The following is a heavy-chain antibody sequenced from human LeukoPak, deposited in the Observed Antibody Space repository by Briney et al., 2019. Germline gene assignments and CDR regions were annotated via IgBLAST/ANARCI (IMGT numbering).Heavy chain of an antibody. J-gene: IGHJ5*02. CDR2: IIPIFGTA. CDR3: ARNRITIFGVVIIPNNWFDP. V-gene: IGHV1-69*01. CDR1: GGTFSSYA. Sequence: SVKVSCKASGGTFSSYAISWVRQAPGQGLVWMGGIIPIFGTANYAQKFQGRVTITADESTSTAYMELSSLRSEDTAVYYCARNRITIFGVVIIPNNWFDPWGQGTLVTVSS. D-gene: IGHD3-3*01.